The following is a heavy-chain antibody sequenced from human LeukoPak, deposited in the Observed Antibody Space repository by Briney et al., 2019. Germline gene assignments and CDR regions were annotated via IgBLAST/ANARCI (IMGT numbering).Heavy chain of an antibody. Sequence: PGGSLRLSCAASGLTFSSYAMSWVRQAPGKGLEWVANIKQDGSEKNYVDSVKGRFIISRDNAKNSLYLQMNTLRADDTAVDYCARDGFGTGSNWGQGTLVTVSS. V-gene: IGHV3-7*03. CDR2: IKQDGSEK. CDR1: GLTFSSYA. J-gene: IGHJ4*02. CDR3: ARDGFGTGSN. D-gene: IGHD3-16*01.